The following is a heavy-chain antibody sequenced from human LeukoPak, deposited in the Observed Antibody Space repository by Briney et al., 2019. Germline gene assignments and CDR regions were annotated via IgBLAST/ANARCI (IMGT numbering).Heavy chain of an antibody. CDR1: GFTFSTYY. CDR2: ISGSGGST. D-gene: IGHD4-17*01. Sequence: GGSLRLSCAASGFTFSTYYMNWVRQAPGKGLEWVSAISGSGGSTYYADSVKGRFTISRDNSKNTLYLQMNSLRAEDTAVYYCAKAFLYDYDLGAFDIWGQGTMVTVSS. CDR3: AKAFLYDYDLGAFDI. V-gene: IGHV3-23*01. J-gene: IGHJ3*02.